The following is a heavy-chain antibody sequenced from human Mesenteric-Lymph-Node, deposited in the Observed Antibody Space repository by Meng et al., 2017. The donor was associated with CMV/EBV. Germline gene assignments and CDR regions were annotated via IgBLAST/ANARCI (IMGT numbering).Heavy chain of an antibody. CDR3: ARGGLSIAVAVPDY. CDR1: GFTFSSYA. CDR2: ISGSGGDT. V-gene: IGHV3-23*01. Sequence: GESLKISCEASGFTFSSYAMSWVRQAPGKGLEWVSGISGSGGDTYYADSVKGRFTISRDNSKNTLYLQMNSLRAEDTAVYYCARGGLSIAVAVPDYWGQGTLVTVSS. J-gene: IGHJ4*02. D-gene: IGHD6-19*01.